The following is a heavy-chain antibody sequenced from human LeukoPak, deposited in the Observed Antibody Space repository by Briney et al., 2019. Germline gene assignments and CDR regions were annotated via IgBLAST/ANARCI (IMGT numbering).Heavy chain of an antibody. CDR2: IYSGGST. D-gene: IGHD4-17*01. V-gene: IGHV3-53*01. Sequence: PGGSLRLSCAASGFTVSSNYMSWVRQAPGKGLEWVSVIYSGGSTYYADSVEGRFTISRDNSKNTLYLQMNSLRAEDTAVYYCARENPEYGDYSFDYWGQGTLVTVSS. CDR3: ARENPEYGDYSFDY. CDR1: GFTVSSNY. J-gene: IGHJ4*02.